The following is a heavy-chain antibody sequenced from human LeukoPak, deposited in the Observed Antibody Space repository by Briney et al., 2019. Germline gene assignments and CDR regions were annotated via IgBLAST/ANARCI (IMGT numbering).Heavy chain of an antibody. CDR3: ARARIFGVVRYYFDY. J-gene: IGHJ4*02. CDR1: GYTFTNYG. CDR2: ISAYTGNT. D-gene: IGHD3-3*01. V-gene: IGHV1-18*01. Sequence: GASVKVSCKTSGYTFTNYGISWVRQAPGQGLEWMGWISAYTGNTNRAQKFQGRVTMTTDTSTSTAYMELRSLGSDDTAVYYCARARIFGVVRYYFDYWGQGTLVTVSS.